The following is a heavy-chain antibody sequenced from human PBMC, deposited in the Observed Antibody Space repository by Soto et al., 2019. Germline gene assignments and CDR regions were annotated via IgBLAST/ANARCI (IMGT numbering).Heavy chain of an antibody. J-gene: IGHJ4*01. CDR1: GGSISSYY. CDR3: ARSGGSGIYSYLSLDY. D-gene: IGHD3-10*01. Sequence: PSETLSLTCTVSGGSISSYYWSWIRQPPGKGLEWIGNIYYSGSTSYNPSLKSRVTISVDRSRTQFSLQLSSVTAADTAVYYCARSGGSGIYSYLSLDYWGHGTLVTVSS. CDR2: IYYSGST. V-gene: IGHV4-59*01.